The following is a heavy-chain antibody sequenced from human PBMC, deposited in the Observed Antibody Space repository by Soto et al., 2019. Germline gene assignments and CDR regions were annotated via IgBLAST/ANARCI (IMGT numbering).Heavy chain of an antibody. CDR1: GYTLTELS. J-gene: IGHJ3*02. Sequence: ASVKVSCKVSGYTLTELSMHWVRQAPGKGLEWMGGFDPEDGETIYAQKFQGRVTMTEDTSTDTAYMELSSLRSEDTAVYYCATIVEYSSGWSRSDAFDIWGQGTMVTVSS. CDR3: ATIVEYSSGWSRSDAFDI. CDR2: FDPEDGET. D-gene: IGHD6-19*01. V-gene: IGHV1-24*01.